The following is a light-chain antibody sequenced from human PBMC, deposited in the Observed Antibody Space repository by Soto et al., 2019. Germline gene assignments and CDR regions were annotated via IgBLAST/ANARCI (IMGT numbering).Light chain of an antibody. CDR1: SSDVGAYNY. CDR3: CSYADNYSYV. CDR2: DVS. J-gene: IGLJ1*01. V-gene: IGLV2-11*01. Sequence: SVSGSPGQSVTISCTGTSSDVGAYNYVSWYQQHPGKAPKLMTYDVSKQPSGVPDRFSGSKSGNTASLTISGLQAEDEADYYCCSYADNYSYVFGTGTKVTVL.